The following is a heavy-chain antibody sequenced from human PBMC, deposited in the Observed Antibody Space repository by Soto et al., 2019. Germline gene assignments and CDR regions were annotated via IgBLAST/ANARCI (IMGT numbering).Heavy chain of an antibody. CDR3: AREPAIGESTYYYYMDV. D-gene: IGHD3-10*01. V-gene: IGHV3-7*01. CDR2: IKQDGSEK. J-gene: IGHJ6*03. CDR1: GVTCSSYW. Sequence: EVQLVESGGGLVQPGGSLRLSCAASGVTCSSYWMSWVRQAPGKGLELVANIKQDGSEKYYVDSVKGRFTISRDNAKNSLYLQMNSLRAEDTAVYYCAREPAIGESTYYYYMDVWGKGTTVTVSS.